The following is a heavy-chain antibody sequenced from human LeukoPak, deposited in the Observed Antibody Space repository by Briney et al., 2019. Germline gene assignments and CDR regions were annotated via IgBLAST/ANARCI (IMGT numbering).Heavy chain of an antibody. CDR2: LSAGSGYT. CDR3: ARSGIGTVPGSYFDY. Sequence: ASVKVSCKASGYSLTDYAIHWVRQAPGQRLEWMGWLSAGSGYTKYSEKFQGSLTITRDTSASTAYMELSSLTSEDTAVYYCARSGIGTVPGSYFDYWGQGTLVTVSS. V-gene: IGHV1-3*01. J-gene: IGHJ4*02. D-gene: IGHD2-2*01. CDR1: GYSLTDYA.